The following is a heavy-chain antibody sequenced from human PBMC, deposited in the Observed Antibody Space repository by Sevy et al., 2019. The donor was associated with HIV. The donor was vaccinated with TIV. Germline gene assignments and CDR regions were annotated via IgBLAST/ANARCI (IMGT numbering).Heavy chain of an antibody. Sequence: GGSLRLSCAASGFTFSSYAMHWVRQAPGKGLEWVAVISYDGSNKYYADSVKGRFTISRDNSKNTLYRQMNSLRAEDTAVYYCARDDYAGQAFDIWGQGTMVTVSS. D-gene: IGHD4-17*01. CDR2: ISYDGSNK. CDR3: ARDDYAGQAFDI. J-gene: IGHJ3*02. V-gene: IGHV3-30*04. CDR1: GFTFSSYA.